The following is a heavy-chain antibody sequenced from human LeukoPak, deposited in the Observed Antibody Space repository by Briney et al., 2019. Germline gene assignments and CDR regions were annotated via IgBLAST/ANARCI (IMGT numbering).Heavy chain of an antibody. J-gene: IGHJ6*02. D-gene: IGHD3-10*01. V-gene: IGHV1-18*01. CDR1: GYTFTSYG. CDR3: ARDRWYYGSGSYLPDMDV. Sequence: ASVKVSCKASGYTFTSYGISWVRQAPGQGLEWMGWISAYNGNTNYAQKLQGRVTMTTDTSTSTAYMELRSLRSDDTAVYYCARDRWYYGSGSYLPDMDVWGQGTTVTVS. CDR2: ISAYNGNT.